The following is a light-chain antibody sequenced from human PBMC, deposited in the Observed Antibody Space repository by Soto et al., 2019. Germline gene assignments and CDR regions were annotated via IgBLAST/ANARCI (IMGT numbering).Light chain of an antibody. Sequence: EIVLTQSPATLSLYTGERATLSCRASQSVSSYLAWYQQKPGQAPRLLIYDASNRATGIPARFSGSGSGTDFTLTISSLEPEDFAVYYCQQRSNWPITFGQGRLLEVK. V-gene: IGKV3-11*01. CDR2: DAS. CDR3: QQRSNWPIT. J-gene: IGKJ5*01. CDR1: QSVSSY.